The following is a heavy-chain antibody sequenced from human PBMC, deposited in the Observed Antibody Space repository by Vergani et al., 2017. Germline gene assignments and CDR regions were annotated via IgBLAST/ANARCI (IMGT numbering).Heavy chain of an antibody. CDR2: IYTSGST. CDR1: GGSISSYY. D-gene: IGHD2-15*01. J-gene: IGHJ3*02. Sequence: QVQLQESGPGLVKPSETLSLTCTVSGGSISSYYWSWIRQPPGKGLEWIGYIYTSGSTNYNPSLKSRVTISVDTSKNQFSPKLSSVTAADTAVYYCARRGNIVVVVAARRAFDIWGQGTMVTVSS. CDR3: ARRGNIVVVVAARRAFDI. V-gene: IGHV4-4*09.